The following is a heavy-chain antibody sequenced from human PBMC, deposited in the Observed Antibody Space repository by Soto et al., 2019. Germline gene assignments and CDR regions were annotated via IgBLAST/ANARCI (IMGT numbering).Heavy chain of an antibody. V-gene: IGHV1-69*12. CDR1: GGTFSSSS. Sequence: QVQLVQSGAEVKKPGSSVKVSCKASGGTFSSSSISWVRQAPGQGLEWMGGIIPIFGTANYTQKFQGRVTITADESTSTAYMELSSLSSDDTAVYYCARPILYYYERGGQSAWFDPWGQGTLVTVSS. CDR3: ARPILYYYERGGQSAWFDP. CDR2: IIPIFGTA. J-gene: IGHJ5*02. D-gene: IGHD3-22*01.